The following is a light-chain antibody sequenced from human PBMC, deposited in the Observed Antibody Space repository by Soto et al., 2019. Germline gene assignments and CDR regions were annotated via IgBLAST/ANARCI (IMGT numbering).Light chain of an antibody. CDR2: EGS. CDR1: SSDVGYYNV. V-gene: IGLV2-23*01. Sequence: QSALTQPASVSGSPGQSITISCTGTSSDVGYYNVVSWYQQHPGKAPKLMIYEGSKRPSGVSNRFSGSKSGNTASLTISGLLAEDEADYYCCSYADSSTYVFGTGTQLTVL. CDR3: CSYADSSTYV. J-gene: IGLJ1*01.